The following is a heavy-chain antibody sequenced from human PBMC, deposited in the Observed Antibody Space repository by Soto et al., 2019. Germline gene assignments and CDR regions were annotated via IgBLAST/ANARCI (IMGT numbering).Heavy chain of an antibody. D-gene: IGHD3-10*01. CDR2: IYHSGST. CDR3: ARGVIITPYGKDGNYYYYYYYMDV. Sequence: PSDTLSLTCAVSSGSISSSNWWSWVRQPPGKGLEWIGEIYHSGSTNYNPSLKSRVTISVDKSKNQFSLKLSSVTAADTAVYYCARGVIITPYGKDGNYYYYYYYMDVWGKGTTVNVSS. V-gene: IGHV4-4*02. J-gene: IGHJ6*03. CDR1: SGSISSSNW.